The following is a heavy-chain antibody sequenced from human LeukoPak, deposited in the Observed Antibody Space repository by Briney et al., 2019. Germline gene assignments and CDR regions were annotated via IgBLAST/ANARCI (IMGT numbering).Heavy chain of an antibody. CDR3: AREGSYYDSSGYYVVGGLDY. CDR1: GGTFSIYA. D-gene: IGHD3-22*01. CDR2: IIPIFGTA. V-gene: IGHV1-69*01. Sequence: ASVKVSCTASGGTFSIYAISWVRQAPRQGLEWMGGIIPIFGTANYAQKFQGRVTITADESTSTAYMELSSLRSEDTAVYYCAREGSYYDSSGYYVVGGLDYWGQGTLVTVSS. J-gene: IGHJ4*02.